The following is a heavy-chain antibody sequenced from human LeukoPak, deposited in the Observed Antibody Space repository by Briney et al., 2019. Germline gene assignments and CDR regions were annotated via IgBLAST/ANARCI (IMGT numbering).Heavy chain of an antibody. D-gene: IGHD1-14*01. CDR3: ARSPDLGYYMDV. Sequence: ASVKVSCKASGYTFTSYAMNWVRQAPGQGLEWMGIINPSGGSTSYAQKFQGRVTMTRDMSTSTVYMELSSLRSEDTAVYYCARSPDLGYYMDVWGKGTTVTVSS. CDR1: GYTFTSYA. CDR2: INPSGGST. J-gene: IGHJ6*03. V-gene: IGHV1-46*01.